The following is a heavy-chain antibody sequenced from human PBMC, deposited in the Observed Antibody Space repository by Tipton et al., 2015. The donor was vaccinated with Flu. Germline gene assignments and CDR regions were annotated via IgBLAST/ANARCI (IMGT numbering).Heavy chain of an antibody. J-gene: IGHJ3*02. CDR1: GFIFRTYA. D-gene: IGHD3-22*01. CDR3: ARASYYDSSGYYEGAFDI. V-gene: IGHV3-64*01. Sequence: SLRLSCAASGFIFRTYAMHWVRQAPGKGLEYVSAVSSNGGSTYYANSVKGRFTISRDNSKNTLYLQMGSLRAEDTAVYYCARASYYDSSGYYEGAFDIWGQGTMVTVSS. CDR2: VSSNGGST.